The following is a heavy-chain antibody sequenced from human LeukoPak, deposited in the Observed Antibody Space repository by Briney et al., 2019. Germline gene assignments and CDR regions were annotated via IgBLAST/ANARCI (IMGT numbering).Heavy chain of an antibody. D-gene: IGHD2-2*01. CDR1: GYTLTELS. CDR3: ALSWPVPAVIDAFDI. V-gene: IGHV1-24*01. J-gene: IGHJ3*02. CDR2: FDPEDGET. Sequence: ASVKVSCKVSGYTLTELSMHWVRQAPGEGLEWMGGFDPEDGETIYAQKFQGRVTMTEDTSTDTAYMELSSLRSEDTAVYYCALSWPVPAVIDAFDIWGQGTMVTVSS.